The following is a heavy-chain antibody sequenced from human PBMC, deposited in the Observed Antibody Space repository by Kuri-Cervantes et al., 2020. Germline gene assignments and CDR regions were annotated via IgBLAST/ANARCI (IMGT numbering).Heavy chain of an antibody. Sequence: GGSLRLSCAASGFTFSSYWMSWVRQAPGKGLEWVSAISGSGGSTYYADSVKGRFTISRDNSKNTLYLQMNSLRAEDTAVYYCARDGKAVAGLDYWGQGTRVTVSS. V-gene: IGHV3-23*01. D-gene: IGHD6-19*01. CDR3: ARDGKAVAGLDY. CDR1: GFTFSSYW. CDR2: ISGSGGST. J-gene: IGHJ4*02.